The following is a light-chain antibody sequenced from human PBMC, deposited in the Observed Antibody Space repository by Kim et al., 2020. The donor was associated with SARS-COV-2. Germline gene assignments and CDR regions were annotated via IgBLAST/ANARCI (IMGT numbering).Light chain of an antibody. CDR1: QRISNT. V-gene: IGKV3-11*01. J-gene: IGKJ4*01. CDR3: KQRSNWPLT. Sequence: LSQGERATLSCRASQRISNTLAWYQQKPGQAPRLLIYDASTRATGIPARFSVGGSGTDFTLTISSLEPEDFAVYYCKQRSNWPLTCGGGTKVDIK. CDR2: DAS.